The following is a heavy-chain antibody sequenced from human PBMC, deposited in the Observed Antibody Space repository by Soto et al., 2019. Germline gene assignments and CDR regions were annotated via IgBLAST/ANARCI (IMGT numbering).Heavy chain of an antibody. V-gene: IGHV3-74*03. CDR3: AREVIAATGTIRWFDP. D-gene: IGHD6-25*01. J-gene: IGHJ5*02. CDR2: INDDGSST. Sequence: PGGSLRLSCAASGFTFSRHWMHWVRQTPGKGPVWVSRINDDGSSTKYADSVKGRFTIARDNAKNTVFLQMSSLRAEDTAVYYCAREVIAATGTIRWFDPCGQGPLVTVSS. CDR1: GFTFSRHW.